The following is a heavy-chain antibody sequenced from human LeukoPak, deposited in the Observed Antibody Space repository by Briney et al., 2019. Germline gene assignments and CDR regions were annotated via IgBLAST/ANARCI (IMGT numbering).Heavy chain of an antibody. V-gene: IGHV4-59*08. J-gene: IGHJ5*02. CDR1: GGSISSYY. CDR2: IYYSGST. CDR3: ARQYYYGSVSWFDP. Sequence: SETLSLTCTVSGGSISSYYWSWIRQPPGKGLEWIGYIYYSGSTNYNPSLKSRVTISVDTSKNQFSLKLSSVTAADTAVYYCARQYYYGSVSWFDPWGQGTLVTVSS. D-gene: IGHD3-10*01.